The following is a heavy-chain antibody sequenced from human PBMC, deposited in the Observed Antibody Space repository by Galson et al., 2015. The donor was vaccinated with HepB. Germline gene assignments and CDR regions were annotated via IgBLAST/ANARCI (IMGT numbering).Heavy chain of an antibody. J-gene: IGHJ5*02. D-gene: IGHD1-26*01. CDR1: GFTFSSYA. CDR3: AKGASSASRLMES. V-gene: IGHV3-23*01. CDR2: ITGGDGST. Sequence: SLRLSCAASGFTFSSYAMNWVRQAPGKGLEWVSGITGGDGSTYYADSMKGRVTISRDNSKNTLHMQVNSLRAEDTAIYYCAKGASSASRLMESWGQGALVTVSS.